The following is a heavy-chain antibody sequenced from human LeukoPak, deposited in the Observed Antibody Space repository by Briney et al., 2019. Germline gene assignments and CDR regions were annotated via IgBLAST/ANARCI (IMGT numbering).Heavy chain of an antibody. J-gene: IGHJ4*02. Sequence: GESLKISCQGSGYSFTSYWISWVRQMPGKGLEWMGRIDPSDSYTNYSPSFQGHVTISADKSISTAYLQWSSLKASDTAMYYCARLGRENYYGSGSYPDYWGQGTLVTVSS. CDR3: ARLGRENYYGSGSYPDY. D-gene: IGHD3-10*01. CDR2: IDPSDSYT. CDR1: GYSFTSYW. V-gene: IGHV5-10-1*01.